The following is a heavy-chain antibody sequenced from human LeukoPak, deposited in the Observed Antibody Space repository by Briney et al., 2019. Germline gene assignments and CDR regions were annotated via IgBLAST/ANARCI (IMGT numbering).Heavy chain of an antibody. CDR1: GGSISSSNYY. Sequence: SETLSLTCTVSGGSISSSNYYWGWIRQSPGKGLEWIGSVYYSGSTYCNPSLKSRVTISVDTSKNQFSLKLSSVTAADTAVYYCARRAYGSGSRKYYYYYYYMDVWGKGTTVTISS. V-gene: IGHV4-39*07. D-gene: IGHD3-10*01. CDR3: ARRAYGSGSRKYYYYYYYMDV. J-gene: IGHJ6*03. CDR2: VYYSGST.